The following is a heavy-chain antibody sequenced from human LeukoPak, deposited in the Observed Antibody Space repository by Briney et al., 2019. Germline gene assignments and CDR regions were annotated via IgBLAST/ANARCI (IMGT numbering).Heavy chain of an antibody. V-gene: IGHV1-2*02. D-gene: IGHD1-26*01. CDR2: INPNGGGA. Sequence: ASVKVSCKASGYTFTGYYIHWVRQAPGQGLEWMGWINPNGGGADSAQKFQGRVTMIRDTSITTAYMELSRLRSDDTTAYYCARAGRGPTSDYYGMNVWGQGTTVTVSS. CDR3: ARAGRGPTSDYYGMNV. CDR1: GYTFTGYY. J-gene: IGHJ6*02.